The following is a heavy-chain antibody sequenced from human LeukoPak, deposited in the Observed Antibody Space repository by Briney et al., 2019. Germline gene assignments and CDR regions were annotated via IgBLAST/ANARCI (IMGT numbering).Heavy chain of an antibody. CDR3: AKEAGVDCSSTSCYRAPRWFDP. D-gene: IGHD2-2*02. CDR2: ISGSGGST. J-gene: IGHJ5*02. CDR1: GFTFSSYA. Sequence: GGSLRLSCAASGFTFSSYAMSWVRQAPGKGLEWVSAISGSGGSTYYADSVKGRFTISRDNSKNTLYLQMYSLRAEDTAVYYCAKEAGVDCSSTSCYRAPRWFDPWGQGTLVTVSS. V-gene: IGHV3-23*01.